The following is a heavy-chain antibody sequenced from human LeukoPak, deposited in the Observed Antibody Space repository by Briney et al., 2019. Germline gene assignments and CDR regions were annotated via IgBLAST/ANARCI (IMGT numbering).Heavy chain of an antibody. CDR2: INPNSGGT. CDR1: GYTFTGYY. Sequence: ASVKVSCKASGYTFTGYYMHWVRQAPGQGLEWMGRINPNSGGTNYAQKFQGRVTMTRDTSISTAYMELSSLRSEDTAVYYCARDRYYYYSSSYDYWGQGTLVTVSS. CDR3: ARDRYYYYSSSYDY. J-gene: IGHJ4*02. D-gene: IGHD3-22*01. V-gene: IGHV1-2*06.